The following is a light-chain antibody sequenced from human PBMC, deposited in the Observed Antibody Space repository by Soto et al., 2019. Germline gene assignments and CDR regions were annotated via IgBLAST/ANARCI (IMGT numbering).Light chain of an antibody. Sequence: IQLTQSPSSLSASVGDRVTITCRASQGISSYLAWYQQKPGKAPRLLIYAASTRPTGVPARFSGSGSGTDFTLTIGSLEPEDFAVYYCQQRSEWPRTFGQGTKVDIK. CDR2: AAS. J-gene: IGKJ1*01. CDR1: QGISSY. V-gene: IGKV1-9*01. CDR3: QQRSEWPRT.